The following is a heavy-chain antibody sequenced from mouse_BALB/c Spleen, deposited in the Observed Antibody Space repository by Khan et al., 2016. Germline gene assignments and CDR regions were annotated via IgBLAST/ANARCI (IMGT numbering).Heavy chain of an antibody. J-gene: IGHJ2*01. V-gene: IGHV2-9*02. CDR2: IWAGGST. CDR3: VRGQFGNDDYFDY. D-gene: IGHD2-10*02. Sequence: QVQLKQSGPGLVAPSQSLSITCTVSGYSLTTYGIHWVRQPPRKGLKWLGVIWAGGSTNYNSALMSRLSISKDNSKSQVFLKMNSLQTDDTAMYYCVRGQFGNDDYFDYWGQGTTLAVSS. CDR1: GYSLTTYG.